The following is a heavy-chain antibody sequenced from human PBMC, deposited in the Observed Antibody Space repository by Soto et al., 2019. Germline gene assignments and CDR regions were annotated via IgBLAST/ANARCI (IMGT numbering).Heavy chain of an antibody. V-gene: IGHV5-10-1*01. CDR3: ARSLITIFGVVTDYNWFDP. J-gene: IGHJ5*02. CDR1: GYSFTGYW. D-gene: IGHD3-3*01. Sequence: PGESLKISCKGPGYSFTGYWISWVRQMPGKGLEWMGRIDPSDSYTNYSPSFQGHVTISADKSISTAYLQWSSLKASDTAMYYCARSLITIFGVVTDYNWFDPWGQGTLVTVSS. CDR2: IDPSDSYT.